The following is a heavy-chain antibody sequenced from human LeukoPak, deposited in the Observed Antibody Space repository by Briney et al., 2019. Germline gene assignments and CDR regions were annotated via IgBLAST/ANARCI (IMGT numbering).Heavy chain of an antibody. CDR3: AKDWYYDILTGLDY. J-gene: IGHJ4*02. CDR2: ISGSGCST. D-gene: IGHD3-9*01. Sequence: GGSLRLSCAAYGFTFSSYAMSWVRQAPGKGLEWVSAISGSGCSTYYADSVKGRFTISRDNSKNTLYLQMNSLRAEDTAVYYCAKDWYYDILTGLDYWGQGTLVTVSS. V-gene: IGHV3-23*01. CDR1: GFTFSSYA.